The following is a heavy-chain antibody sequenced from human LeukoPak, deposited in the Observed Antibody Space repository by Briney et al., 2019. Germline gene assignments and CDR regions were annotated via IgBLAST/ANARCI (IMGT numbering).Heavy chain of an antibody. J-gene: IGHJ4*02. CDR3: ARDLYSSSWYFVSPGGY. D-gene: IGHD6-13*01. V-gene: IGHV3-20*04. CDR2: INWNGGST. Sequence: GGSLRLSCAASGFTFDDYGMSWVRQPPGKGLEWVSGINWNGGSTGYADSVKGRFTISRDNAKSSLYLQMNSLRAEDTALYYCARDLYSSSWYFVSPGGYWGQGTLVTVSS. CDR1: GFTFDDYG.